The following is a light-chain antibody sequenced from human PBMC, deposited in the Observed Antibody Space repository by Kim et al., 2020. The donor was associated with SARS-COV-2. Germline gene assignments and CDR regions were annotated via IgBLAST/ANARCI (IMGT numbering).Light chain of an antibody. CDR3: QQANNFPLT. CDR1: QGINRL. J-gene: IGKJ4*01. CDR2: PAS. V-gene: IGKV1-12*01. Sequence: ASVGDRVIITCRASQGINRLLAWYQQKPGKAPKLLIFPASSLASGVSSRFSGSGSETDFTLTISSLQPEDFATYFCQQANNFPLTFGGGTKVDIK.